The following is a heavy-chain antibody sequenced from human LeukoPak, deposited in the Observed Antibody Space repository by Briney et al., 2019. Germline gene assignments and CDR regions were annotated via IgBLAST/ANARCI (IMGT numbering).Heavy chain of an antibody. D-gene: IGHD3-22*01. CDR1: AGFISSGGYY. J-gene: IGHJ3*02. Sequence: SEALSLTCTVAAGFISSGGYYWSGLRQPRGRGLEGSGYSGYGGSTYYNPSLKSRFTISVDTSKNQFSLQLSSVRAADTAVYYWARISYHSSGYADAFTTWGQGTMVTAPS. CDR2: SGYGGST. CDR3: ARISYHSSGYADAFTT. V-gene: IGHV4-31*03.